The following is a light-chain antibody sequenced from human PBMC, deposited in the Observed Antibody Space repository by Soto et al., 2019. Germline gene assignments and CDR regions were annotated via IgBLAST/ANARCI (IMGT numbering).Light chain of an antibody. J-gene: IGLJ2*01. CDR2: EVS. CDR1: SSDVGGYNY. CDR3: SSYTSSTTLVV. V-gene: IGLV2-14*01. Sequence: QSALTQPASVSGSPGQSITISCTGTSSDVGGYNYVSWYQQHPGNAPKLIIYEVSNRPSGVSNRFSGSKSGNTASLTISGLQGEDEADYYCSSYTSSTTLVVFGGGTKVTVL.